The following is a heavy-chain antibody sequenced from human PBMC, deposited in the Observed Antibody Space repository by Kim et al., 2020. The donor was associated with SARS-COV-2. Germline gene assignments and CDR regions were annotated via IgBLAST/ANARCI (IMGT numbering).Heavy chain of an antibody. CDR3: ARDHLQQWGYRWFGELLFSNFDY. D-gene: IGHD3-10*01. J-gene: IGHJ4*02. Sequence: GGSLRLSCAASGFTFSSYAMHWVRQAPGKGLEWVAVISYDGSNKYYADSVKGRFTISRDNSKNTLYLQMNSLRAEDTAVYYCARDHLQQWGYRWFGELLFSNFDYWGQGTLVTVSS. CDR1: GFTFSSYA. V-gene: IGHV3-30*04. CDR2: ISYDGSNK.